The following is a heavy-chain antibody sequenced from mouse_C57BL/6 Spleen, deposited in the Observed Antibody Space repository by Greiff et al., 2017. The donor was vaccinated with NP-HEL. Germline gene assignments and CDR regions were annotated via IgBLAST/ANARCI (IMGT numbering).Heavy chain of an antibody. CDR2: IRSKRNNYAT. CDR3: VRQGIYGSYYFDY. CDR1: GFSFNTYA. J-gene: IGHJ2*01. Sequence: EVMLVESGGGLVQPKGSLKLSCAASGFSFNTYAMNWVRQAPGKGLEWVARIRSKRNNYATYYADSVKDRFTNSRDDSESMLYLQMNTLKTEDTAMYYCVRQGIYGSYYFDYWGQGTTLTVSS. D-gene: IGHD1-1*01. V-gene: IGHV10-1*01.